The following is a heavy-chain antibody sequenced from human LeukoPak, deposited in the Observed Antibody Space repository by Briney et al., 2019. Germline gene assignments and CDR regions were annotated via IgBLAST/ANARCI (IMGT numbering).Heavy chain of an antibody. J-gene: IGHJ4*02. CDR3: ARDVYSSSWPFLDY. CDR1: GGTFSSYA. Sequence: SVKVSCKASGGTFSSYAISWVRQAPGQGLEWMGRIIPILGIANYAQKFRGRVTITADKSTSTAYMELSSLRSEDTAVYYCARDVYSSSWPFLDYWGQGTLVTVSS. CDR2: IIPILGIA. V-gene: IGHV1-69*04. D-gene: IGHD6-13*01.